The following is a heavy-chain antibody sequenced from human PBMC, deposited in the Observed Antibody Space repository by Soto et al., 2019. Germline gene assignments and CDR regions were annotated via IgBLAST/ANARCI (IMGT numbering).Heavy chain of an antibody. CDR2: ISDSGGS. CDR3: AKEKAKIGIPLFDH. Sequence: DVQLLESGGGLVHPWGSLRLSCAASGFTFSNYAMSWVRQAPGKGLEWVSGISDSGGSFYADSVKGRFTISRDNAKNTLYLELNSLRAEDTAVYYCAKEKAKIGIPLFDHWGQGTLVTVSS. J-gene: IGHJ4*02. CDR1: GFTFSNYA. V-gene: IGHV3-23*01. D-gene: IGHD1-20*01.